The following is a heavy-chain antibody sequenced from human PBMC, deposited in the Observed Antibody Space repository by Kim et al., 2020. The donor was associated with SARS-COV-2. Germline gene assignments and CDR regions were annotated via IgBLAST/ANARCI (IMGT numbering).Heavy chain of an antibody. CDR3: ARQGHDYGDYYWFDP. D-gene: IGHD4-17*01. J-gene: IGHJ5*02. Sequence: PSLTSRVTISVDTSKNQFSLKLSSVTAADTAVYYCARQGHDYGDYYWFDPWGQGTLVTVSS. V-gene: IGHV4-39*01.